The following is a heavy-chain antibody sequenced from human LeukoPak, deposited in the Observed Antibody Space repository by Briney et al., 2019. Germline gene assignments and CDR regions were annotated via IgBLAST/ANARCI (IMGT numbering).Heavy chain of an antibody. J-gene: IGHJ4*01. Sequence: SETLSLTCAVYGGSFSGYYWSWISQPPGKGLEWIGEINHSGSTNYNPSLKSRVTISVDTSKKQFSLKLSSVTAADTAVYYCVTYYFDSSGPKKNYWGQGTLVTVSS. CDR3: VTYYFDSSGPKKNY. V-gene: IGHV4-34*01. CDR1: GGSFSGYY. CDR2: INHSGST. D-gene: IGHD3-22*01.